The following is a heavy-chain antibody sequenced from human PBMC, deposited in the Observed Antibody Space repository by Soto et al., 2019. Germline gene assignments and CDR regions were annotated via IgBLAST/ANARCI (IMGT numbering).Heavy chain of an antibody. Sequence: TLSLTCAVSGGSISSGGYSWSWIRQPPGKGLEWIGYIYHSGSTYYNPSLESRVTISVDTSKNQFSLKVSSVTAADTAVYYCARLGGYCTITSCYGYYGMDVWGQGTTVTVSS. CDR3: ARLGGYCTITSCYGYYGMDV. CDR1: GGSISSGGYS. D-gene: IGHD2-2*01. V-gene: IGHV4-30-2*03. J-gene: IGHJ6*02. CDR2: IYHSGST.